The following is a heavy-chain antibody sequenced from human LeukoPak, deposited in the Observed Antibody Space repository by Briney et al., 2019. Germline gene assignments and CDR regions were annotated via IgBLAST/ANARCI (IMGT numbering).Heavy chain of an antibody. V-gene: IGHV3-23*01. Sequence: GGSLRLSCAASGFTFSSYAMSWVRQAPGKGLEWVSAISGSGGSTYYADSVKGRFTISRDNSKNTLYLQMNSLRAEDTAVYYCAKDLGSSSWYLINYFDYWGQGTLVTVSP. CDR1: GFTFSSYA. D-gene: IGHD6-13*01. CDR2: ISGSGGST. CDR3: AKDLGSSSWYLINYFDY. J-gene: IGHJ4*02.